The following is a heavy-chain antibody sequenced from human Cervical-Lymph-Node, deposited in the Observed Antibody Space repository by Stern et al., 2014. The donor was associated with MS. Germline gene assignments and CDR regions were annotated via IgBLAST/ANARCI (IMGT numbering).Heavy chain of an antibody. CDR1: GYTFINFY. Sequence: VQLVQSGAEVKKPGASVKVSCKATGYTFINFYMHWVRQAPGQGLECMGIINPSDGSTSYAQTLQGRVTMTRDTSTNTFYMELGSLRSEDTAVYYCAREHTAMGFGFWGQGTLVTVSS. D-gene: IGHD5-18*01. V-gene: IGHV1-46*04. CDR3: AREHTAMGFGF. CDR2: INPSDGST. J-gene: IGHJ4*02.